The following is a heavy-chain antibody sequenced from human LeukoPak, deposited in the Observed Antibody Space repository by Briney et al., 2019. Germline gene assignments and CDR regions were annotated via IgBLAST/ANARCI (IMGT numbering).Heavy chain of an antibody. J-gene: IGHJ4*02. Sequence: PGGSLRLSCAASGFTFSSYEMNWVRQAPGKGLEWVSYISISGSTIYYADSVKGRFSISRDNAKNSLYPQMNSLRAEDTAVYYCARDYGDSLYWGQGTLVTVSS. CDR1: GFTFSSYE. CDR3: ARDYGDSLY. D-gene: IGHD4-17*01. V-gene: IGHV3-48*03. CDR2: ISISGSTI.